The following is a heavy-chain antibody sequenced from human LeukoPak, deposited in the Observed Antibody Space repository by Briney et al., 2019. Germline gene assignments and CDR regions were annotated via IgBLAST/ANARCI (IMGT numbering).Heavy chain of an antibody. CDR2: IYDSGST. D-gene: IGHD1-26*01. Sequence: SETLSLTCTVSGDSISSGAYCLSWIRQHPGKGLEWLGHIYDSGSTYYNPSLMSRVTISVDTSKNQLSLKLRFVTAADTAVYYCASVGTTTHAFDFWGQGTMVTISS. J-gene: IGHJ3*01. V-gene: IGHV4-31*03. CDR3: ASVGTTTHAFDF. CDR1: GDSISSGAYC.